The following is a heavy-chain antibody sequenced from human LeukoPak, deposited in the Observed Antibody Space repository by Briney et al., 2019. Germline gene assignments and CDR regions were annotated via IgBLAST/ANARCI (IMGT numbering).Heavy chain of an antibody. CDR1: GYTFTSYT. CDR3: ARHLPYSSSWYIGYYYYGMDV. V-gene: IGHV1-8*01. CDR2: MNPNNGDS. Sequence: GASVKVSCKASGYTFTSYTIDWVRQAPGQGLEWMGWMNPNNGDSGSTQKFQGRVTMTRDTSISTAYMELSSLTSEDAAVYYCARHLPYSSSWYIGYYYYGMDVWGQGTTVTVSS. J-gene: IGHJ6*02. D-gene: IGHD6-13*01.